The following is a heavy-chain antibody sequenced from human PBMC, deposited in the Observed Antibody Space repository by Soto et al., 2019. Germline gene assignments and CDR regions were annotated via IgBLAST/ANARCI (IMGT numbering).Heavy chain of an antibody. V-gene: IGHV3-53*01. CDR3: ARGFTYYDFPGY. D-gene: IGHD3-3*01. CDR2: IYSGGST. J-gene: IGHJ4*02. CDR1: GFTVSSNS. Sequence: EVLLVESGGGLIQPGGSLRLSCAASGFTVSSNSMSWVRQAPGKGLEWVSVIYSGGSTNYADAVKGRFTIPTDNSKNTLYLQMNSLRAEDTAVYYCARGFTYYDFPGYWGQGTLVTVSS.